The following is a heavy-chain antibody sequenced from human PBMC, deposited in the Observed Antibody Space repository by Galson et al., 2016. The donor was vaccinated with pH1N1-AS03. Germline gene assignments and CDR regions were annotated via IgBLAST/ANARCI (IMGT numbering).Heavy chain of an antibody. Sequence: SLRLSCAGSGFTFSDAWMTWVRPAPGKGLEWIGRIKRNIEGAATDYAAPVKGRFTISRDDSKYTTYLQMNSLKIEDTAVYYCSAGLGTTDSDSWGQGTLVTVSS. CDR1: GFTFSDAW. CDR3: SAGLGTTDSDS. CDR2: IKRNIEGAAT. V-gene: IGHV3-15*01. D-gene: IGHD6-19*01. J-gene: IGHJ4*02.